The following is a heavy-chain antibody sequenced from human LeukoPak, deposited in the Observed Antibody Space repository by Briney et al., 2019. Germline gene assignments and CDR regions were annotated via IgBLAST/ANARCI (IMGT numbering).Heavy chain of an antibody. D-gene: IGHD6-6*01. CDR3: ARDLSPQYSSSSFYGMDV. CDR1: GGTFSSYA. Sequence: KVSCKASGGTFSSYAISWVRQAPGQGLEWMGRIIPILGIAKYAQKFQGRVTITADKSTSTAYMELSSLRSEDTAVYYCARDLSPQYSSSSFYGMDVWGQGTTVTVSS. V-gene: IGHV1-69*04. J-gene: IGHJ6*02. CDR2: IIPILGIA.